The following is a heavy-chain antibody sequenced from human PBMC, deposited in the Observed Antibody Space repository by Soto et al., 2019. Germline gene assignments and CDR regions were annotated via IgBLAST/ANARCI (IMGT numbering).Heavy chain of an antibody. CDR3: ARGQGFDY. Sequence: GGSLRLYCAGSGFTVSSNYMSWVRQAPGKGLEWVTVVYSGGSPYYADSVKGRFTITRDKSTNTLYLQMNSLRAEDTAVYYCARGQGFDYWGQGTLVTVSS. CDR1: GFTVSSNY. CDR2: VYSGGSP. V-gene: IGHV3-66*01. J-gene: IGHJ4*02.